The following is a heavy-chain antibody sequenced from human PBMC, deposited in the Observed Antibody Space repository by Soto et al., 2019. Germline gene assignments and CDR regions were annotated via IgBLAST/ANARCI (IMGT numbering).Heavy chain of an antibody. D-gene: IGHD3-3*01. CDR3: TRGGTTGAWIYHFVN. J-gene: IGHJ4*02. Sequence: EVQLVESGGALVQPGGSLRLSCAASGFTFTSNWMHWVRQAPGKGLVWLSRINSDGTTTTYADSVKGRFTISRDKAKNTLYLQVNSLGGEDTAVYYCTRGGTTGAWIYHFVNCGQGTLVTVSS. CDR2: INSDGTTT. V-gene: IGHV3-74*01. CDR1: GFTFTSNW.